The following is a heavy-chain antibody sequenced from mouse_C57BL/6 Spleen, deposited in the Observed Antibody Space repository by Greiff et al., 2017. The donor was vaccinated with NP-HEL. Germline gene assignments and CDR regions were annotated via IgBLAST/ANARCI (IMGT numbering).Heavy chain of an antibody. CDR1: GYTFTDYN. V-gene: IGHV1-22*01. CDR3: ARGKYYGSSYVAWFAY. Sequence: EVQLKQSGPELVKPGASVKMSCKASGYTFTDYNMHWVKQSHGKSLEWIGYINPNNGGTSYNQKFKGKATLTVNKSSSTAYMELRSLTSEDSAVYYCARGKYYGSSYVAWFAYWGQGTLVTVSA. D-gene: IGHD1-1*01. J-gene: IGHJ3*01. CDR2: INPNNGGT.